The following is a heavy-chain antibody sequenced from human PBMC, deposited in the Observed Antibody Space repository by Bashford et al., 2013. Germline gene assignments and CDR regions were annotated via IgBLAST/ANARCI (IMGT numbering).Heavy chain of an antibody. J-gene: IGHJ6*02. V-gene: IGHV4-39*01. Sequence: SETLSLTCTVSGGSISSHSYQWGWIRQSPGKGLEWIGSIYYSGSTYYNPSLKSRVTISVDTSKNQFSLKLSSVTAADTAVYYCARHLPVTPYYYYGMDVWGQGTTVTVSS. D-gene: IGHD4-11*01. CDR1: GGSISSHSYQ. CDR3: ARHLPVTPYYYYGMDV. CDR2: IYYSGST.